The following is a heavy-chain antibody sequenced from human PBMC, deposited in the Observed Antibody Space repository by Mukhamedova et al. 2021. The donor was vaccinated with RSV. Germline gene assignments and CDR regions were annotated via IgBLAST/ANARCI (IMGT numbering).Heavy chain of an antibody. V-gene: IGHV3-23*01. D-gene: IGHD5-24*01. J-gene: IGHJ4*02. CDR2: GGGGST. Sequence: GGGGSTYSADSVKGRFTIFRDNSKNTLFLQMNRLRAEDTALYYCAKDRPEMGTAYFFDYWGQGTL. CDR3: AKDRPEMGTAYFFDY.